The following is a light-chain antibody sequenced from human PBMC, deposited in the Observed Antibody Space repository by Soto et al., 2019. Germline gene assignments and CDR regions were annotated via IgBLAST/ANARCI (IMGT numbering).Light chain of an antibody. CDR3: TQYKYYPYT. V-gene: IGKV1-5*01. J-gene: IGKJ2*01. Sequence: DIQMTQSPSTLSASVGARVTITCRASQSINSWLAWYQQNPGKAPKILIYDASSLESGVPSRLSGSGSGTEFTLTISSLQPGDFGAYYGTQYKYYPYTCGQRTELEIK. CDR1: QSINSW. CDR2: DAS.